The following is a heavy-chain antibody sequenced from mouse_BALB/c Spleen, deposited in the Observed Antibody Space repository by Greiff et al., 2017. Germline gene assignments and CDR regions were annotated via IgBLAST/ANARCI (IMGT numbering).Heavy chain of an antibody. CDR3: TRERDGNYDAMDY. CDR1: GYTFTSYW. CDR2: IYPSDSYT. D-gene: IGHD2-1*01. J-gene: IGHJ4*01. Sequence: QVQLQQSGAELVRPGASVKLSCKASGYTFTSYWINWVKQRPGQGLEWIGNIYPSDSYTNYNQKFKDKATLTVDKSSSTAYMQLSSPTSEDSAVYYCTRERDGNYDAMDYWGQGTSVTVSS. V-gene: IGHV1-69*02.